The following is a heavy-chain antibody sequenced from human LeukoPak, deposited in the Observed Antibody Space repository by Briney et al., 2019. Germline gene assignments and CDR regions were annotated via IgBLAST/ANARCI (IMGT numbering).Heavy chain of an antibody. V-gene: IGHV4-4*07. Sequence: SETLSLTCTVSGGSISSYYWSWIRQPAGKGLELIGRIHTSGSTNYNPALKSRVTMSEDTSKNQFSLKLSSVTAADTAVYYCARAEYDSSGLFDYWGQGTLVTVSS. J-gene: IGHJ4*02. CDR2: IHTSGST. CDR3: ARAEYDSSGLFDY. CDR1: GGSISSYY. D-gene: IGHD3-22*01.